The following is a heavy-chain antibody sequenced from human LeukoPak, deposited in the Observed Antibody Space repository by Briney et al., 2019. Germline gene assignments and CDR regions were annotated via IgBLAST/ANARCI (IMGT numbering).Heavy chain of an antibody. CDR3: ARGRRLRGVASRPLYYYYYMDV. J-gene: IGHJ6*03. CDR1: GYTFNTFD. Sequence: ASVKLSCKASGYTFNTFDINWVRQGTGQGPEWMGWVNPYNDKTVYAPKFQGRVSISSNNSINTAYMEFSGLKSDDTAVYYCARGRRLRGVASRPLYYYYYMDVWGGGTTVTVSS. D-gene: IGHD3-10*01. V-gene: IGHV1-8*03. CDR2: VNPYNDKT.